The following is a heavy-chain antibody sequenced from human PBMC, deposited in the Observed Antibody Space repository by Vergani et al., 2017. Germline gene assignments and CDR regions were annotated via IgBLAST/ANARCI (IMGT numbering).Heavy chain of an antibody. V-gene: IGHV3-23*04. CDR1: GFTFTNFA. J-gene: IGHJ4*02. Sequence: VQLVESGGGVVQPGGSLRLSCAASGFTFTNFAMTWVRQAPGEGLEWVSGISGSGGFTYYADSVNGRFTISRDNSKNTMFLQMNSLRADDTAVYYCTKGSRGYTGYFFDYWGQGTLATVSS. D-gene: IGHD5-12*01. CDR2: ISGSGGFT. CDR3: TKGSRGYTGYFFDY.